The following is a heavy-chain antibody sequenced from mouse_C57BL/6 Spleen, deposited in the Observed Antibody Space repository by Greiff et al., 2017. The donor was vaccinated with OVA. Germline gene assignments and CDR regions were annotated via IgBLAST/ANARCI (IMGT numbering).Heavy chain of an antibody. CDR1: GFTFSDYG. D-gene: IGHD1-1*01. J-gene: IGHJ2*01. CDR3: ARHGDYYGSSYYFDY. CDR2: ISNLAYSI. Sequence: EVQRVESGGGLVQPGGSLKLSCAASGFTFSDYGMAWVRQAPRKGPEWVAFISNLAYSIYYADTVTGRFTISRENAKNTLYLEMSSLRSEDTAMYYCARHGDYYGSSYYFDYWGQGTTLTVSS. V-gene: IGHV5-15*01.